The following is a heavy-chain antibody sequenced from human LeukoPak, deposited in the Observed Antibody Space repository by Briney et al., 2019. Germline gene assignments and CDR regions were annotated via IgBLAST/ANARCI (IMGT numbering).Heavy chain of an antibody. D-gene: IGHD3-22*01. J-gene: IGHJ4*02. V-gene: IGHV4-59*08. CDR2: IYYSGST. Sequence: SETLSLICTVSGGSISSYYWSWIRQPPGKGLEWIGYIYYSGSTNYNPSLKSRVTISVDTSKNQFSLKLSSVTAADTAVYYCARSSEGFRPFDSSGYLDYWGQGTLVTVSS. CDR3: ARSSEGFRPFDSSGYLDY. CDR1: GGSISSYY.